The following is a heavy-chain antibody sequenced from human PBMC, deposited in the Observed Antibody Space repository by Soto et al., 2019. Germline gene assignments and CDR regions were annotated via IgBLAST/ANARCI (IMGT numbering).Heavy chain of an antibody. V-gene: IGHV4-31*03. Sequence: PSETLSLTCTVSGGSISSGGYYWSWIRQHPGKGLEWIGYIYYSGSTYYNPSLKSRVTISVDTSKNQFSLKLSSVTAADTAVYYCARDTRVYHLYYFDYWGQGTLVTVSS. D-gene: IGHD6-13*01. CDR2: IYYSGST. CDR1: GGSISSGGYY. J-gene: IGHJ4*02. CDR3: ARDTRVYHLYYFDY.